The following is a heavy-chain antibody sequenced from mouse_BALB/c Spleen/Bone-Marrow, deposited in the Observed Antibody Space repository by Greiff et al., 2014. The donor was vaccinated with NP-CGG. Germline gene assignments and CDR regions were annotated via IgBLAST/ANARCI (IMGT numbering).Heavy chain of an antibody. Sequence: VQLQQSGAELVRPGTSVKISCKASGYTFTNYWLSWVKQRPGHGLEWIGDIYPGGGYTNFNERSKGKATLTADTSSSTAYMQLSSLTSEDSAVYFCAREEYGNYDRFIDYWGQGTTLTVSS. D-gene: IGHD2-10*02. J-gene: IGHJ2*01. V-gene: IGHV1-63*02. CDR1: GYTFTNYW. CDR3: AREEYGNYDRFIDY. CDR2: IYPGGGYT.